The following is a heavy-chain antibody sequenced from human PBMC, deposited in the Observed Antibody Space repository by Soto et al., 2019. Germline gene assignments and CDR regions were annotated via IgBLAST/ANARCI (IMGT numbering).Heavy chain of an antibody. D-gene: IGHD3-10*01. CDR3: ATYGSGSYKPTTFDY. J-gene: IGHJ4*02. V-gene: IGHV4-31*03. CDR1: GGSISSGDYY. Sequence: QVQLQESGPGLVKPSQTLSLTCTVSGGSISSGDYYWSWIRQHPGKGLEWIGYIYYSGSTYYNPSLQSRVTISVDTSKNQFSLKLSSVTGADTAVYYCATYGSGSYKPTTFDYWGQGTLVTVSS. CDR2: IYYSGST.